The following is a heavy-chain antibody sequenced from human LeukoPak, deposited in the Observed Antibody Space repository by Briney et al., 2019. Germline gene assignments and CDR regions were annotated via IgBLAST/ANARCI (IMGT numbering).Heavy chain of an antibody. D-gene: IGHD2-2*01. J-gene: IGHJ4*02. Sequence: TPSETLSLTCAVYGGSFSGYYWSWIRQPPGKGLEWLGEINHSGSTNYNPSLKSRVTISVDTSKNQFSLKMSSVTAADTAVYYCARDCQFWSFVVVPAASYYFDYWGQGTLVTVSS. CDR3: ARDCQFWSFVVVPAASYYFDY. CDR2: INHSGST. CDR1: GGSFSGYY. V-gene: IGHV4-34*01.